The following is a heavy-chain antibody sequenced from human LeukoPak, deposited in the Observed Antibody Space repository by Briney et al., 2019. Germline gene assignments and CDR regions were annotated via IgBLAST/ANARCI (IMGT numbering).Heavy chain of an antibody. D-gene: IGHD1-14*01. CDR2: ISGSGDST. Sequence: GGSLRLSCAASGFTFNNYAMTWVRQAPGKGLEGASTISGSGDSTHYADSVKGRFTISRDNSKNTLYMQMNSLRVEDTAVYYCVKVGRTNHDNFFEHWGQGALVTVSS. CDR1: GFTFNNYA. V-gene: IGHV3-23*01. J-gene: IGHJ4*02. CDR3: VKVGRTNHDNFFEH.